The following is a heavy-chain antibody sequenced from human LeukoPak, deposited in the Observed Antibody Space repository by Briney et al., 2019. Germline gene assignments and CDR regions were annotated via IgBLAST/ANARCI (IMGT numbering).Heavy chain of an antibody. CDR2: IYPGDSDT. D-gene: IGHD2-2*01. J-gene: IGHJ5*02. CDR1: GYSFTSYW. V-gene: IGHV5-51*01. Sequence: GESLKISCKGSGYSFTSYWIGWVRQMPGKGLEWMGIIYPGDSDTRYSPSFQGQVTISADKSISTAYLQWSSLKASDTAMYYCARPVLDCSSTSCYLNWFDPWGQGTLVTVSS. CDR3: ARPVLDCSSTSCYLNWFDP.